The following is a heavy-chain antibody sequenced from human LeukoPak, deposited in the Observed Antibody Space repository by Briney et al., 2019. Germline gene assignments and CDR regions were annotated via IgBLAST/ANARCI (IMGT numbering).Heavy chain of an antibody. CDR1: GGSFSGYY. CDR2: INHSGST. D-gene: IGHD1-26*01. V-gene: IGHV4-34*01. Sequence: SETLSLTCAVYGGSFSGYYWSWIRQPPGKGLEWIGEINHSGSTNYNPSLKSRVTISVDTSKNQFSLKLSSVTAADTAVYHCASGMGGPYYYYYGMDVWGKGTTVTVSS. J-gene: IGHJ6*04. CDR3: ASGMGGPYYYYYGMDV.